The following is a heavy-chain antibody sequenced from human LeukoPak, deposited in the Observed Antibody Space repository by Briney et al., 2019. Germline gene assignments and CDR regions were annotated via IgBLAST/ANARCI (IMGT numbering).Heavy chain of an antibody. CDR1: GGSISSYY. D-gene: IGHD2-15*01. Sequence: SETLSLTCTVSGGSISSYYWSWIRQPPGKGPEWIGYIYYSGSTNYNPSLKSRVTISVDTSKNQFSLKLSSVTAADTAVYYCARDRGRSNYYYYYGMDVWGQGTTVTVSS. J-gene: IGHJ6*02. CDR2: IYYSGST. V-gene: IGHV4-59*01. CDR3: ARDRGRSNYYYYYGMDV.